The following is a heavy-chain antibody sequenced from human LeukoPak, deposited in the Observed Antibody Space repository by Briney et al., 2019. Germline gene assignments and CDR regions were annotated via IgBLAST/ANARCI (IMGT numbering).Heavy chain of an antibody. V-gene: IGHV4-38-2*01. J-gene: IGHJ4*02. Sequence: PSETLSLTCAVSGYSISSGYYWGWIRQPPGKGLEWIGSIYHSGSTYYNPSLKSRVTISVDTSKNQFSLKLSSVTAADTAVYYCARYYYESSGYSTADTDYWGQGTLVTVSS. CDR1: GYSISSGYY. CDR3: ARYYYESSGYSTADTDY. CDR2: IYHSGST. D-gene: IGHD3-22*01.